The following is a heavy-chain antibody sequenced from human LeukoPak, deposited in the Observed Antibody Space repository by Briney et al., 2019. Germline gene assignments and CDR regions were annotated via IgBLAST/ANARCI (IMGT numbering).Heavy chain of an antibody. D-gene: IGHD2-2*01. Sequence: GGSLRLSCAASGFTFSSYGMHWVRQAPGKGLEWVAFIRYDGSNKYYADSVKGRFTISRDNSKNTLYLQMNSLRAEDTAVYYCASRGGYCSSTSCPLDYWGQGTLVTVSS. J-gene: IGHJ4*02. CDR3: ASRGGYCSSTSCPLDY. CDR2: IRYDGSNK. CDR1: GFTFSSYG. V-gene: IGHV3-30*02.